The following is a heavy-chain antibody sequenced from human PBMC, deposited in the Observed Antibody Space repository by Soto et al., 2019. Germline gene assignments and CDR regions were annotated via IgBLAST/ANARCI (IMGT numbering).Heavy chain of an antibody. CDR2: IYPGDSDT. CDR3: ARRSKTRITIFGVVSDAFDI. CDR1: GYSFTSYW. V-gene: IGHV5-51*01. Sequence: LGESLKISCKGSGYSFTSYWIGWVRQMPGKGLEWMGIIYPGDSDTRYSPSFQGQVTISADKSISTAYLQWSSLKASDTAMYYCARRSKTRITIFGVVSDAFDIWGPRTVVTVSS. D-gene: IGHD3-3*01. J-gene: IGHJ3*02.